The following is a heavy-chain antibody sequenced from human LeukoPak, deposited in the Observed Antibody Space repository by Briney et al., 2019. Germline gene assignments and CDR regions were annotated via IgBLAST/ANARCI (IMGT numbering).Heavy chain of an antibody. CDR1: GGSISGDY. V-gene: IGHV4-59*01. D-gene: IGHD2-21*01. CDR3: ARLQGDSTAVFDY. CDR2: IYYTGAT. J-gene: IGHJ4*02. Sequence: SETLPLTCTASGGSISGDYWSWIRQPPGKGLEWVGYIYYTGATNYNPSLKSLVTVSVDTSKNQFALKLSSVTAADTAVYYCARLQGDSTAVFDYWGQGTLVTVSS.